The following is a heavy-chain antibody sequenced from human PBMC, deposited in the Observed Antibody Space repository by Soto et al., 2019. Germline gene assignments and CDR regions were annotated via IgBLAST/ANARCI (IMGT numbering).Heavy chain of an antibody. CDR2: ISGSGGST. J-gene: IGHJ1*01. D-gene: IGHD1-26*01. V-gene: IGHV3-23*01. CDR1: GFTFSSYA. CDR3: VKDSVGATNPH. Sequence: GSLRLSCAASGFTFSSYAMSWVRQAPGKGLEWVSAISGSGGSTYYADSVKGRFTISRDNSKNTLYLQMSSLRAEDTAVYYCVKDSVGATNPHWGQGTLVTVSS.